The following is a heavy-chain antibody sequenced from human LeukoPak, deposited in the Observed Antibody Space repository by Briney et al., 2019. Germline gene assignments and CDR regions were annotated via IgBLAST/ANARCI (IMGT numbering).Heavy chain of an antibody. J-gene: IGHJ4*02. CDR3: AKGRGYGSGSLYFDY. CDR1: GFTFSSCG. CDR2: IRYDGSNK. Sequence: GGSLRLSCAASGFTFSSCGMHWVRQAPGKGLEWVAFIRYDGSNKYYADSVKGRFTISRDNSKNTLYLQMNSLRAEDTAVYYCAKGRGYGSGSLYFDYWGQGTLVTVSS. D-gene: IGHD3-10*01. V-gene: IGHV3-30*02.